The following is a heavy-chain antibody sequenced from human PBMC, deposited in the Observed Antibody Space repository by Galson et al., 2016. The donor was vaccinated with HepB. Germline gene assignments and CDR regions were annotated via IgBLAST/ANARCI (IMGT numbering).Heavy chain of an antibody. CDR2: INPGGSTT. Sequence: SLRLSCAASGFTFSNYWIHWVRQAPGKGLVWVSRINPGGSTTGFADSVKGRFTISRDNAKNTVYLYMNSLRAEDTGVYYCARDFDIRGDYWGQGTLVTVSS. CDR3: ARDFDIRGDY. D-gene: IGHD3-16*01. J-gene: IGHJ4*02. CDR1: GFTFSNYW. V-gene: IGHV3-74*01.